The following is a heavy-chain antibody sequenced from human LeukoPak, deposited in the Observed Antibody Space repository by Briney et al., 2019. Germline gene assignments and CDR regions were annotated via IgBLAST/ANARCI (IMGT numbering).Heavy chain of an antibody. D-gene: IGHD6-19*01. CDR2: ISSSGGTI. V-gene: IGHV3-11*04. J-gene: IGHJ3*02. CDR1: GFTFSDYY. Sequence: GGSLRLSCAASGFTFSDYYMSWIRQAPGKGLEWVSYISSSGGTIYYADSVKGRFTISRDNAKNSLYLQMNSLRAEDTAVYYCARKYSSGWYYWDAFDIWGQGTMVTVSS. CDR3: ARKYSSGWYYWDAFDI.